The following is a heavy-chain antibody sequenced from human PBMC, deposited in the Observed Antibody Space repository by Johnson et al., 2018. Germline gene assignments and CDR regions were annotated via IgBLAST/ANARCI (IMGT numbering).Heavy chain of an antibody. CDR2: IWHDGSDK. V-gene: IGHV3-33*01. J-gene: IGHJ6*02. CDR1: GFTFRDYG. CDR3: ARWRTRLYVMDV. Sequence: VQLVESGGGVVQPGRSLRLSCAASGFTFRDYGMHWVRQAPGKGLEWVAVIWHDGSDKKYADSVKGRFTISRDNSKNTLYLQINSLRAEDTAVYYCARWRTRLYVMDVWGQGTTVTVS. D-gene: IGHD3-3*01.